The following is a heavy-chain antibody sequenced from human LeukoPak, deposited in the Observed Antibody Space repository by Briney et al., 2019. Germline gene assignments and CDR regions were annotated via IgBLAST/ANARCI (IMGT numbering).Heavy chain of an antibody. CDR3: AREGASMDAFDI. J-gene: IGHJ3*02. CDR2: IIPTFGTA. D-gene: IGHD3-3*02. CDR1: GGTFSSYA. V-gene: IGHV1-69*13. Sequence: ASVKVSRKASGGTFSSYAISWVRQAPGQGLEWMGGIIPTFGTANYAQKFQGRVTITADESTSTAYMELSSLRSEDTAVYYCAREGASMDAFDIWGQGTMVTVSS.